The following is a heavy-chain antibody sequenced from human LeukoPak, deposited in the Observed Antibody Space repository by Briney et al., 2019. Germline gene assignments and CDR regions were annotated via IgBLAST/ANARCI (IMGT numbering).Heavy chain of an antibody. CDR1: GGTFSSYA. Sequence: SVKVSCKASGGTFSSYAISWVRQAPGQGLEWMGGIIPIFGTANYAQKFQGRVTITADESTSTAYMELSSLRSEDTAVYYCARDRVQLERRSAFDIWGQGTMVTVSS. J-gene: IGHJ3*02. V-gene: IGHV1-69*13. D-gene: IGHD1-1*01. CDR3: ARDRVQLERRSAFDI. CDR2: IIPIFGTA.